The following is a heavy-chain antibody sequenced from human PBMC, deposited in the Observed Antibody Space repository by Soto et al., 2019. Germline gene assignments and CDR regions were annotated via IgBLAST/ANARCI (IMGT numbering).Heavy chain of an antibody. CDR3: AKTIQDYNYYDSSGCDAFDI. D-gene: IGHD3-22*01. CDR2: IRGSGGST. Sequence: GESLKISCAASGFTFSSYAMSWVRQAPGKGLEWVSAIRGSGGSTYYADSVKGRFTISRDNSKNTLYLQMNSLRAEDTAVYYCAKTIQDYNYYDSSGCDAFDIWGQGTMVTVSS. V-gene: IGHV3-23*01. J-gene: IGHJ3*02. CDR1: GFTFSSYA.